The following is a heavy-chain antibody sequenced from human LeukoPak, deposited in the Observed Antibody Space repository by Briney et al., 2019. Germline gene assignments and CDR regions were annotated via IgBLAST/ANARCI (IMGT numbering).Heavy chain of an antibody. J-gene: IGHJ4*02. D-gene: IGHD3-10*01. CDR2: INHSGST. V-gene: IGHV4-34*01. CDR1: GGSFSGYY. CDR3: ARGVGGGWFGELANDY. Sequence: PSETLSLTCAVYGGSFSGYYWSWIRQPPGKGLEWIGEINHSGSTNYNPSLKSRVTISVDTSKNQFSLKLSSVTAADTAVYYCARGVGGGWFGELANDYWGQGTLVTVSS.